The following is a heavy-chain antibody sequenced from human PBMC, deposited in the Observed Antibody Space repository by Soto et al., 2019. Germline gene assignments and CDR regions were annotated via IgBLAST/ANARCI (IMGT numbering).Heavy chain of an antibody. CDR2: ISSNGVGT. D-gene: IGHD6-6*01. V-gene: IGHV3-64*01. CDR1: GFTFSEYS. CDR3: ARRARPDFYYMDV. J-gene: IGHJ6*03. Sequence: GGSLRLACAASGFTFSEYSMNWVRQAPGKGLEYVSGISSNGVGTYYANSVQGRFTISRDNSKNTVYLQMGSLRPEDMAVYYCARRARPDFYYMDVWGKGTTVTVSS.